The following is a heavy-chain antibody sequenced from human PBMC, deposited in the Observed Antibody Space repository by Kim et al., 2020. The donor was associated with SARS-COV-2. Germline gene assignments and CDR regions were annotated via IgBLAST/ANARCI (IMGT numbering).Heavy chain of an antibody. J-gene: IGHJ6*02. Sequence: GGSLRLSCAASGFTFSNAWMSWVRQAPGKGLEWVGRIKSKTDGGTTDYAAPVKGRFTISRDDSKNTLYLQMNSLKTEDTAVYYCTTGIVGATIPYYYYGMDVWGQGTTVTVSS. CDR2: IKSKTDGGTT. D-gene: IGHD1-26*01. CDR3: TTGIVGATIPYYYYGMDV. V-gene: IGHV3-15*01. CDR1: GFTFSNAW.